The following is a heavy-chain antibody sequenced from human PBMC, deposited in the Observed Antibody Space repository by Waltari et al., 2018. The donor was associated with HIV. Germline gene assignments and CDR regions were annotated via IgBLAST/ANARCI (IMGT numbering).Heavy chain of an antibody. Sequence: QLQLQESGPGLVKPSETLSLTCTVSGDSISSSSSYWGWIRQPPGKGLEWIGGISYSGSTYYNPSLKRRVTISVDTSKNQFSLKLSSVTAADTAVYYCARRAVVVTAKGPFDPWGQGTLVTVSS. V-gene: IGHV4-39*01. CDR1: GDSISSSSSY. CDR3: ARRAVVVTAKGPFDP. J-gene: IGHJ5*02. CDR2: ISYSGST. D-gene: IGHD2-21*02.